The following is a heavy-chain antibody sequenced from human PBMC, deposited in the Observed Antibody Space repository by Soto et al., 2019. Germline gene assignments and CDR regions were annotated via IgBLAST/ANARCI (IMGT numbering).Heavy chain of an antibody. D-gene: IGHD3-10*01. CDR3: ARAAPAVRDNNPGKYFQH. CDR2: IYHSGST. Sequence: QVQLQESGPGLVKPSGTLSLTCAVSGGSISSSNWWSWVRQPPGKGLEWIGEIYHSGSTNYNPSLKSRVTISVDTSKNQFSLKLSAVTAADTAVYYCARAAPAVRDNNPGKYFQHWGQGTLVTVSS. V-gene: IGHV4-4*02. CDR1: GGSISSSNW. J-gene: IGHJ1*01.